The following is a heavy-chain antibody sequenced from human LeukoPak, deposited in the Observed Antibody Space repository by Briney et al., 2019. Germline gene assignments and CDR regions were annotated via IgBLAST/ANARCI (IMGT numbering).Heavy chain of an antibody. CDR1: SYX. CDR2: IYPGDSDT. Sequence: SYXXXWXRQLPGKGXXWLRIIYPGDSDTRYSPSFQGQVTISADKSISTAYLQWSSLKASDTAMYYCARAIASAGTDYWGQGTLVTVSS. CDR3: ARAIASAGTDY. J-gene: IGHJ4*02. V-gene: IGHV5-51*01. D-gene: IGHD6-13*01.